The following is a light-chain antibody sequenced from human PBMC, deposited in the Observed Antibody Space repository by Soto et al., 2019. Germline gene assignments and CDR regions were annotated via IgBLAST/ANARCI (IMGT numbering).Light chain of an antibody. Sequence: EIVLTQSPGTLSLSPGERATLSCRASQSVSSSTLAWYQQRPGQAPRLLIYGASSRATGIPDRFSGSGSGTVFTLTNSRLEPEDYAVYYCHQYGRTFGQVTKVEIK. CDR3: HQYGRT. J-gene: IGKJ1*01. V-gene: IGKV3-20*01. CDR2: GAS. CDR1: QSVSSST.